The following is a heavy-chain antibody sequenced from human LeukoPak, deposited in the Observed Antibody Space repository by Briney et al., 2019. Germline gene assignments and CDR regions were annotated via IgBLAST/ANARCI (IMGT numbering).Heavy chain of an antibody. Sequence: PGGSLRLSCAASGFTVSSNYMSWVRQAPGKGLEWVSVIYSGGSTHYADSVKGRFTISRDNSKNTLYLQMNSLRAEDTAVYYCARDYPSGGRLKNWYYFDYWGQGTLVTVSS. D-gene: IGHD2-15*01. V-gene: IGHV3-53*01. CDR3: ARDYPSGGRLKNWYYFDY. CDR1: GFTVSSNY. J-gene: IGHJ4*02. CDR2: IYSGGST.